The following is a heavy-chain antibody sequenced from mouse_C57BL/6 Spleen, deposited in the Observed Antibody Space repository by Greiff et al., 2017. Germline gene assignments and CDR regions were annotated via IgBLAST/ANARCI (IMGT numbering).Heavy chain of an antibody. D-gene: IGHD2-2*01. J-gene: IGHJ4*01. Sequence: QVQLQQSGAELVRPGSSVKLSCKASGYTFTSYWMHWVKQRPIQGLEWIGNIDPSDSETHYNQKFKDKATLTVDKSSSTAYMQLSSLTSEDSAVYYCARSMVTHYYAMDYWGQGTSVTVSS. CDR2: IDPSDSET. CDR1: GYTFTSYW. CDR3: ARSMVTHYYAMDY. V-gene: IGHV1-52*01.